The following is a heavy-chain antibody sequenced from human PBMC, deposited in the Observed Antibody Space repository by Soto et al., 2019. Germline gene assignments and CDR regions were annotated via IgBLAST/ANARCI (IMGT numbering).Heavy chain of an antibody. D-gene: IGHD3-10*01. J-gene: IGHJ4*02. V-gene: IGHV3-23*01. CDR2: ISGSGGST. CDR3: AKAVSGPGELSDY. CDR1: GFTFSSYA. Sequence: GGSLRLSCAASGFTFSSYAMSWVRQAPGKGLEWVSAISGSGGSTYYADSVKGRFTSSRDNSKNTLYLQMNSLRAEDTAVYYCAKAVSGPGELSDYWGQGTLVTVSS.